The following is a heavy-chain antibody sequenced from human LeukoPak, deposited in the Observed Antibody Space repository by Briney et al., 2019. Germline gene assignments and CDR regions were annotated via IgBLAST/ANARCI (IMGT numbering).Heavy chain of an antibody. CDR2: ISGSGGST. D-gene: IGHD6-13*01. Sequence: GGSLRLSCAASGFTFSSYAMSWVRQAPGKGLEWVSAISGSGGSTYYADSVKGRFTISRDNSKNTLYLQMNSLRAEDTAVYYCAEDQRPRQQLFDYYYYYGMDVWGQGTTVTVSS. J-gene: IGHJ6*02. V-gene: IGHV3-23*01. CDR1: GFTFSSYA. CDR3: AEDQRPRQQLFDYYYYYGMDV.